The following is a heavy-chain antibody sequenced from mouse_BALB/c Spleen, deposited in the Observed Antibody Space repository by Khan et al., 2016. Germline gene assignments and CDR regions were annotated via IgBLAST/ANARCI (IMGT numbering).Heavy chain of an antibody. CDR3: AGLLSYTFYYALDY. Sequence: EVKLLESGGGLVQPGGSLKLSCAASGFDFSRYWMSCVRQAPGKGLEWIGAFNPDSTTINCPPSLKDNFIISRDNAKNALCLKRSKVKSKDTALNNCAGLLSYTFYYALDYWGLGTSVTVSS. V-gene: IGHV4-1*02. CDR1: GFDFSRYW. D-gene: IGHD2-10*01. CDR2: FNPDSTTI. J-gene: IGHJ4*01.